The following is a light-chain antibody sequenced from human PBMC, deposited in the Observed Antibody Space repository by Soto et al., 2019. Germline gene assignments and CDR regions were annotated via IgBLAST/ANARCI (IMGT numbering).Light chain of an antibody. Sequence: QSVLTQPASVSGSPGQSITISCTGTSSDVGGYNYVSWYRQHPGKAPKLMIYDVSNRPSGVSNRFSGSKSGNTASLTISGLQAEDEADYYCSSYTSSSTSYVFGTGTKVTVL. J-gene: IGLJ1*01. CDR1: SSDVGGYNY. CDR2: DVS. CDR3: SSYTSSSTSYV. V-gene: IGLV2-14*01.